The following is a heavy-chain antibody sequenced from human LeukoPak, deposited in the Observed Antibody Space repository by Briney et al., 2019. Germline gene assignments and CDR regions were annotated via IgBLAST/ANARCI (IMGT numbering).Heavy chain of an antibody. CDR2: IFSNGDT. Sequence: PGGSLRLSCTASGFTVSRNYKLWVRQAPGKGLEWVSLIFSNGDTHYADSVKGRLTISRDTSKNTVSLQMSSLRVEDTAMYYCTRDQMNYWGQGTLVTVSS. CDR1: GFTVSRNY. V-gene: IGHV3-53*01. D-gene: IGHD5-24*01. CDR3: TRDQMNY. J-gene: IGHJ4*02.